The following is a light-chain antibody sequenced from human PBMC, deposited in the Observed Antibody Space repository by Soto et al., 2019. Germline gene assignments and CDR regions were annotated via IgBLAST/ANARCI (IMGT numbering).Light chain of an antibody. CDR2: AAS. CDR1: QSISSY. V-gene: IGKV1-39*01. J-gene: IGKJ3*01. Sequence: DMQISQSPSSLSSSVGDRVAITCRASQSISSYLNWYQQKPGKAPKLLIYAASSLQSGVPSRFSGSGSGTDFTLTISSLQPEDFATYYCQQSYSTPRTFGPGT. CDR3: QQSYSTPRT.